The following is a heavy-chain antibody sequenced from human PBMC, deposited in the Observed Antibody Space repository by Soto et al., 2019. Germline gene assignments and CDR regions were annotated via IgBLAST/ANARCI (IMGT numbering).Heavy chain of an antibody. CDR2: INHSGSN. CDR1: GGSFSGYY. D-gene: IGHD6-6*01. J-gene: IGHJ4*02. Sequence: QVQLPQWGAGLLKPSETLSLTCAVYGGSFSGYYWSWIRQPPGKGLEWIGEINHSGSNNYNPSLKSRVTISVDTSKTQFSLKLSSVTAADTAVYYCARGRARGSSSPSDYWGQGTLVTVSS. CDR3: ARGRARGSSSPSDY. V-gene: IGHV4-34*01.